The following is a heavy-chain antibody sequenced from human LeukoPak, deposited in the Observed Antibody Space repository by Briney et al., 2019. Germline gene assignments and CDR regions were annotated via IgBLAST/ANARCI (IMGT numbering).Heavy chain of an antibody. J-gene: IGHJ4*02. D-gene: IGHD2-2*01. Sequence: GGSLRLSCAASGFTVSSNYMSWVRQAPGKGLEWVSVIYSGGSTYYADSVKGRFTISRDNSKNTLYLQMNSLRAEDTAVYYCARLNSEYHFDYWGQGTLVTVSS. V-gene: IGHV3-53*01. CDR1: GFTVSSNY. CDR3: ARLNSEYHFDY. CDR2: IYSGGST.